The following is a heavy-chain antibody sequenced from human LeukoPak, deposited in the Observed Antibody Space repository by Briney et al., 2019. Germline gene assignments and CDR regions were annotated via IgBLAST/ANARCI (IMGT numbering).Heavy chain of an antibody. CDR2: IYYSGST. D-gene: IGHD3-10*01. CDR1: GGSVSSGSYY. J-gene: IGHJ5*02. Sequence: SETLSLTCTVSGGSVSSGSYYWSWIRQPPGKGLEWIGYIYYSGSTNYNPSLKSRVTISVDTSKNQFSLKLSSVTAADTAVYYCKGSGSDYNADWFDPWGRGTLVTVSS. V-gene: IGHV4-61*01. CDR3: KGSGSDYNADWFDP.